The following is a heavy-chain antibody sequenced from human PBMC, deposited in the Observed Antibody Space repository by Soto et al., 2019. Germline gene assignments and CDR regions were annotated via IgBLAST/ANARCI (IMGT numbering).Heavy chain of an antibody. J-gene: IGHJ4*02. V-gene: IGHV4-30-2*01. D-gene: IGHD6-13*01. Sequence: PSETLSLTCAVSGGSISSGCYSWSWIRQPPGKGLEWIGYIYHSGSTYYNPSLKSRVTISRDNSKNTLYLQMNSLRAEDTAVYYCAKACERSSWTPSDYWGQGTLVTVSS. CDR2: IYHSGST. CDR3: AKACERSSWTPSDY. CDR1: GGSISSGCYS.